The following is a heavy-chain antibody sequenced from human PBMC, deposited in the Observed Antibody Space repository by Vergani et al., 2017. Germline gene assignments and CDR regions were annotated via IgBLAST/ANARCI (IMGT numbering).Heavy chain of an antibody. D-gene: IGHD5-12*01. Sequence: QVQLVQSGAEVKKPGASVKVSCKASGYPFTGYYMHWVRQAPGQGLEWMGWINPNSGGTNYAQKFQGRVTMTRDTSISTAYMELSRLRSDDPAVYYCARNLVDIVATEDYWGQGTLVTVSS. V-gene: IGHV1-2*02. CDR2: INPNSGGT. CDR3: ARNLVDIVATEDY. CDR1: GYPFTGYY. J-gene: IGHJ4*02.